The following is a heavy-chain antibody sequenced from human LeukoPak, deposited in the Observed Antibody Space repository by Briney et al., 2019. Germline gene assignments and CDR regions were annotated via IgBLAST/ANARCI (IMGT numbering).Heavy chain of an antibody. J-gene: IGHJ3*02. Sequence: GGSLRLSCAASGFTFSSYWMSWVRQAPEKGLEWVANIKQDGSEKYYVDSVKGRFTISRDNAKNSLYLQMNSLRAEDTAVYYCARDSTPVVPAAMNAFDIWGQGTMVTVSS. CDR2: IKQDGSEK. CDR1: GFTFSSYW. V-gene: IGHV3-7*01. CDR3: ARDSTPVVPAAMNAFDI. D-gene: IGHD2-2*01.